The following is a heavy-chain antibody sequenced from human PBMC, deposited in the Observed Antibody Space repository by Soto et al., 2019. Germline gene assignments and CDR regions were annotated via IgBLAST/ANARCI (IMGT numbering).Heavy chain of an antibody. D-gene: IGHD2-2*01. CDR2: FSGGGDRT. CDR3: ATWADSTSSYYYYYMDV. CDR1: GFIFSSYA. Sequence: EVQLLESGGGLVQPGGSLRLSCGASGFIFSSYAMSWVRQAPGKGLEWVSGFSGGGDRTYYANSVNGRFTISRANSKNTLYLQLNGLRAEDTAVYYCATWADSTSSYYYYYMDVWGKGPRSPSP. V-gene: IGHV3-23*01. J-gene: IGHJ6*03.